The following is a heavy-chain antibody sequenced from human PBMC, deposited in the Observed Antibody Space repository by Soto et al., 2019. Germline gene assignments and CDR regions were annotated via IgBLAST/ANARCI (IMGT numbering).Heavy chain of an antibody. CDR3: ARVSYSGNWFVHSVAGPNWFDP. J-gene: IGHJ5*02. CDR2: ISAYNGNT. D-gene: IGHD6-13*01. Sequence: ASVKVSCKASGYSFTNNGIIWVRQAPGQGLEWMGWISAYNGNTNYVKKFQGRVTMTTDTSTSTASMELRSLRSDDTAVYYCARVSYSGNWFVHSVAGPNWFDPWGQGTLVTVS. CDR1: GYSFTNNG. V-gene: IGHV1-18*01.